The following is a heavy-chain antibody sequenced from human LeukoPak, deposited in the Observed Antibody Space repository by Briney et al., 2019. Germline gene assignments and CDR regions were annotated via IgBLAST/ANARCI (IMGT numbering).Heavy chain of an antibody. V-gene: IGHV3-7*01. CDR1: GFTFSSYW. D-gene: IGHD2-15*01. Sequence: GGSLRLSCAASGFTFSSYWMSWVRQAPGKGLEWVANIKQDGSEKYYVDSVKGRFTISRDNAKNSLYLQMNSLRAEDTAVYYCAREVGYCSGGSRYEYFDYWGQGTLVTVSS. J-gene: IGHJ4*02. CDR2: IKQDGSEK. CDR3: AREVGYCSGGSRYEYFDY.